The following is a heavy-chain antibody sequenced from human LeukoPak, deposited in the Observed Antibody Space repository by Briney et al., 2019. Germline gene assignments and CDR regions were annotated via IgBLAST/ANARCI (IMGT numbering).Heavy chain of an antibody. CDR3: ARGVLKVYNLYNWFDP. V-gene: IGHV4-34*01. D-gene: IGHD2-8*01. Sequence: SETLSLTCAVYGGSFSGYYWSWIRQPPGKGLEWIGEINHSGSTNYNPSLKSRVTISVNTSKNQFSLKLSSVTAADTAVYYCARGVLKVYNLYNWFDPWGQGTLVTVSS. CDR2: INHSGST. CDR1: GGSFSGYY. J-gene: IGHJ5*02.